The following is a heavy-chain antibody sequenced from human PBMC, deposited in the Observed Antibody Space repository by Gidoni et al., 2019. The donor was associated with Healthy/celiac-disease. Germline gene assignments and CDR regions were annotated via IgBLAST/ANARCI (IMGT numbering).Heavy chain of an antibody. CDR2: ISSSGSTI. V-gene: IGHV3-11*01. J-gene: IGHJ6*02. D-gene: IGHD6-19*01. Sequence: QVQLVESGGGLVKPGGSLRLSCAASGFTFSHYYMSWIRQAPGKGLEWVSYISSSGSTIYYADSVKGRFTNSRDNAKNSLYLQMNSLRAEDTAVYYCARDSPEEWLVPGLYYYYGMDVWGQGTTVTVSS. CDR1: GFTFSHYY. CDR3: ARDSPEEWLVPGLYYYYGMDV.